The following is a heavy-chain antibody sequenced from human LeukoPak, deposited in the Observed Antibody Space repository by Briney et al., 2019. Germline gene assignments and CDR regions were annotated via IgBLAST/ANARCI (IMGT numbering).Heavy chain of an antibody. CDR1: GYTFTSYG. D-gene: IGHD3-10*01. J-gene: IGHJ4*02. CDR3: ARDPAISGSPLGYFDY. Sequence: ASVKVSCKASGYTFTSYGISWVRQAPGQGLEWMGWISAYNGNTNYAQKLQGRVTMTTDTSTCTAYMELRSLRSDDTAVYYCARDPAISGSPLGYFDYWGQGTLVTVSS. CDR2: ISAYNGNT. V-gene: IGHV1-18*01.